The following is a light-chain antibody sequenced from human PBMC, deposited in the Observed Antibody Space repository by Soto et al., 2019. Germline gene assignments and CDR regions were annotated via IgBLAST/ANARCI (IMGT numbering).Light chain of an antibody. J-gene: IGLJ2*01. CDR3: LSFDSSLSVV. CDR1: SSNIGAGYD. CDR2: GNT. V-gene: IGLV1-40*01. Sequence: QSVLTQPPSVSGAPGHRVTISCTGSSSNIGAGYDVHWYQQLPGRAPKLLIYGNTNRPSGVPDRFSGAKSGTSASLAITGLQAEDEADYYCLSFDSSLSVVFGGGTKLTV.